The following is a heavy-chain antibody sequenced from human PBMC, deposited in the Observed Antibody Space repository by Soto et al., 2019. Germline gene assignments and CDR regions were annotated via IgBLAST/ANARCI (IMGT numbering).Heavy chain of an antibody. CDR1: GASISGSYYY. D-gene: IGHD1-20*01. CDR3: ATSQKGYNWNYFDH. V-gene: IGHV4-39*01. CDR2: VFYTGFT. J-gene: IGHJ4*02. Sequence: LSLTCAVSGASISGSYYYWAWLRQSPGKGPEWIGSVFYTGFTSYNPSLESRVSVSVDTSKSQFSLKLSAVTAADTAVYYCATSQKGYNWNYFDHWGQGALVTASS.